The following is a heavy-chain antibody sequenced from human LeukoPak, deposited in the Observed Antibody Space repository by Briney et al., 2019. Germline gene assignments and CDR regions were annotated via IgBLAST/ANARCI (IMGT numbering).Heavy chain of an antibody. V-gene: IGHV5-51*01. CDR1: GYRFTSYW. CDR3: ASRNYDFWSGSGYYYYYMDV. J-gene: IGHJ6*03. Sequence: GESLKISFKGSGYRFTSYWIGWVRQMPGKGLEWMGIIYPGDSDTRYSPSFQGQVTISADKSISTAYLQWSSLKASDTAMYYCASRNYDFWSGSGYYYYYMDVWGKGTTVTVSS. D-gene: IGHD3-3*01. CDR2: IYPGDSDT.